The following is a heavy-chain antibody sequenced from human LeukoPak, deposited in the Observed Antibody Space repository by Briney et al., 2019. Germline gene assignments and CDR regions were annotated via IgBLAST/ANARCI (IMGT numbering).Heavy chain of an antibody. CDR2: INPSGGST. CDR3: ATAVTPYGCFDP. D-gene: IGHD4-17*01. Sequence: GASVKVSCKVSGYTLTELSMHWVRQAPGQGLEWMVIINPSGGSTSSAQKFQGRVTMTRDTSTNTVYMDLSSLTSEDTAVYYCATAVTPYGCFDPWGQGTLVTVSS. CDR1: GYTLTELS. J-gene: IGHJ5*02. V-gene: IGHV1-46*01.